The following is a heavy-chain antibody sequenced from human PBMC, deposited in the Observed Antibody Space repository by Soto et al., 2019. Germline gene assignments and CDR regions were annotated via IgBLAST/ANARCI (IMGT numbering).Heavy chain of an antibody. V-gene: IGHV4-39*02. J-gene: IGHJ4*02. D-gene: IGHD3-10*01. Sequence: SETLSLTCTVSGASISSDSYYWGWIRQPPGKGLEWIGTFYYSGNIYYNPSLRSRVTLSVDTSNDRFSLRLTSVTAADTAIYYCASRQNGEYRNSDFFDSWGQGTLVTVSS. CDR3: ASRQNGEYRNSDFFDS. CDR2: FYYSGNI. CDR1: GASISSDSYY.